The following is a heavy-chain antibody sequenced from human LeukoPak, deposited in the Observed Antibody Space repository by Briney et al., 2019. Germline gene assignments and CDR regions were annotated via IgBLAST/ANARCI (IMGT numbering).Heavy chain of an antibody. CDR1: GGSISSTSYY. CDR2: IYTSGST. CDR3: ARDSRVAPAAMGAFDI. Sequence: SETLSLTCTVSGGSISSTSYYWSWIRQPAGKGLEWIGRIYTSGSTNYNPSLKSRVTMSVDTSKNQFSLKLSSVTAADTAVYYCARDSRVAPAAMGAFDIWGQGTMVTVSS. D-gene: IGHD2-2*01. J-gene: IGHJ3*02. V-gene: IGHV4-61*02.